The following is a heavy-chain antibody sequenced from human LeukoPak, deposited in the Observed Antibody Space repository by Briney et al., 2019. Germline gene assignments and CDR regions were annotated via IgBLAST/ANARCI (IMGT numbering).Heavy chain of an antibody. D-gene: IGHD1-14*01. V-gene: IGHV3-11*04. CDR3: ARDIRYYMDV. CDR2: ISSSGDII. CDR1: GFTFSDYY. J-gene: IGHJ6*03. Sequence: GGSLRLSCAASGFTFSDYYMSWIRQAPGKGLEWVSYISSSGDIIYYADSVKGRFSISRDNAKNTLYLQMNSLRAEDTAVYYCARDIRYYMDVWGKGTTVTVSS.